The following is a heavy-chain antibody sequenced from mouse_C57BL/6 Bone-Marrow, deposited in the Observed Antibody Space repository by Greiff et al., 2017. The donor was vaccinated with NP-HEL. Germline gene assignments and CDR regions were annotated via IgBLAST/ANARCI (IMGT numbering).Heavy chain of an antibody. CDR3: AKLTGDD. Sequence: VHLVESGAELARPGASVKMSCKASGYTFTSYTMHWVKQRPGQGLEWIGYINPSSGYTKYNQKFKDKATLTADKSSSTAYMQLSSLTSEDSAVYYCAKLTGDDWGQGTTLTVSS. J-gene: IGHJ2*01. D-gene: IGHD4-1*01. CDR2: INPSSGYT. V-gene: IGHV1-4*01. CDR1: GYTFTSYT.